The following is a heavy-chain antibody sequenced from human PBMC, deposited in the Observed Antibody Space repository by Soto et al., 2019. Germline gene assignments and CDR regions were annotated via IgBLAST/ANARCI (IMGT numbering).Heavy chain of an antibody. CDR2: INAGNGNT. CDR1: GYTFTSYA. Sequence: QVQLVQSGAEVKKPGASVKVSCKASGYTFTSYAMHWVRQAPGQRLEWMGWINAGNGNTKYSQKFQGRVTITRDTSASTAYMGLGRLRSEDTAVYYCARGSATVTTGIDYWGQGTLVTVSS. V-gene: IGHV1-3*01. CDR3: ARGSATVTTGIDY. J-gene: IGHJ4*02. D-gene: IGHD4-17*01.